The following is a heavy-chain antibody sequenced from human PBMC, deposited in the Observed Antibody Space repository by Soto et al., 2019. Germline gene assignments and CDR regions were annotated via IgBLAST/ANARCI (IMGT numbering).Heavy chain of an antibody. V-gene: IGHV3-30-3*02. J-gene: IGHJ4*02. CDR2: GSYDGSNK. CDR1: GFTFSSYA. CDR3: AKPLYSGSYSDYYFDS. Sequence: PGGSLRLSCAAPGFTFSSYAMHWVRQAPGKGLEWVAVGSYDGSNKFYTDSVKGRFTISRDNSKNTLYLQMNSLRAEDTAVYYCAKPLYSGSYSDYYFDSWGQGT. D-gene: IGHD1-26*01.